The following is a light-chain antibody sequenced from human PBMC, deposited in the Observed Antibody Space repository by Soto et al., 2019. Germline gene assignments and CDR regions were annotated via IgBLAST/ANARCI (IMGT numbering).Light chain of an antibody. CDR2: AAS. J-gene: IGKJ1*01. CDR3: QQSYSFPRT. CDR1: QSISNY. V-gene: IGKV1-39*01. Sequence: GDRVTLTCRASQSISNYLNWYQKKPGKAPKLLIHAASTLQSGVPSRFSGSGSGTDFTLTISSLQPEDFATYDCQQSYSFPRTFGQGTKVEIK.